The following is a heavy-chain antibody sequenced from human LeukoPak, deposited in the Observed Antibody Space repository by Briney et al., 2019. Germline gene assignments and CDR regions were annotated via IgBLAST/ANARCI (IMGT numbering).Heavy chain of an antibody. CDR1: GFTFSSYA. CDR3: TKHHYSSWWYYYYYYMDV. Sequence: PGGSLRLSCAASGFTFSSYAMNWVRQAPGKGLAGVSGINNSGGSTYYADSVKGPFTISRDNAKNSLYLQMNSLRAEDTAVYYCTKHHYSSWWYYYYYYMDVWGKGTTVTVSS. V-gene: IGHV3-23*01. D-gene: IGHD6-13*01. CDR2: INNSGGST. J-gene: IGHJ6*03.